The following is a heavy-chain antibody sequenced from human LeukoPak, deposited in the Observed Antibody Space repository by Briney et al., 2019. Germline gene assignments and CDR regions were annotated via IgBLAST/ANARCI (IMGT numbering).Heavy chain of an antibody. CDR3: ARWGDLYWYFDL. V-gene: IGHV4-61*02. CDR2: IYTSERT. Sequence: PSQTLPLTCTVSGGSISSGSYCWHWIRQPAGKGLECIGRIYTSERTNYNPSLKSRVTISVDTSKNQFSLKLTSVTAADTAVYYCARWGDLYWYFDLWGRGTLVTVSS. D-gene: IGHD2-21*02. CDR1: GGSISSGSYC. J-gene: IGHJ2*01.